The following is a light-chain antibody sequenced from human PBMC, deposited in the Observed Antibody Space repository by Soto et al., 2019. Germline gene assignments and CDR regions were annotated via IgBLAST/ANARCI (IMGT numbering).Light chain of an antibody. CDR2: DAS. J-gene: IGKJ4*01. V-gene: IGKV1-5*01. CDR1: QSISSW. Sequence: DIQMTQSPSTLSASVGDRVTITCRASQSISSWLAWYQQKPGKAPKLLIYDASSLESGVPSRFSGSGSGTEFTLTISSLQPDDFATYYCQQYYSYPPVTFGGGTKVEIK. CDR3: QQYYSYPPVT.